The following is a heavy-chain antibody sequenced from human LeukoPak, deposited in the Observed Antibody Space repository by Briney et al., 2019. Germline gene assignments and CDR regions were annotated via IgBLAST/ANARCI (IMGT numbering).Heavy chain of an antibody. V-gene: IGHV4-59*11. CDR1: GDSISSHY. Sequence: SETLSLTCTVSGDSISSHYCSWFRQPPGKGLEWIAYIYDTGTTVSNPSLKSRVSMSLDRSKNEFSLQLTSVTAADTAVYYCAGIWYSSGYYFDYWGQGTLVTVSS. D-gene: IGHD6-19*01. J-gene: IGHJ4*02. CDR2: IYDTGTT. CDR3: AGIWYSSGYYFDY.